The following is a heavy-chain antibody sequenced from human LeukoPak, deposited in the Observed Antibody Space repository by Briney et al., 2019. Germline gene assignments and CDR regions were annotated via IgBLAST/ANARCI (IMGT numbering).Heavy chain of an antibody. CDR1: GYTLTELS. J-gene: IGHJ5*02. D-gene: IGHD3-3*01. CDR2: FDPEDGET. V-gene: IGHV1-24*01. Sequence: GASVKVSCKVSGYTLTELSMHWVRQAPGKGLEWMGGFDPEDGETIYAQKFQGRVTMTEDTSTDTAYMELSSLRSEDTAVYYCATRALITIFGVVINPGDWFDPWGQGTLVTVSS. CDR3: ATRALITIFGVVINPGDWFDP.